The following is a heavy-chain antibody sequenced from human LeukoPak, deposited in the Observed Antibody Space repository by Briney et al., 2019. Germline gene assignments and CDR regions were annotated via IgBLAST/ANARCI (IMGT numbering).Heavy chain of an antibody. CDR3: TRSSGWYSIPGYFDY. D-gene: IGHD6-13*01. CDR1: GFTFGDYV. Sequence: GGSLRLSCTASGFTFGDYVMSWFRQAPGKGLEWVGFIRSKAYGGTTEYAASVKGRFTISRDDSKSIAYLQMNSLKTEDTAVYYCTRSSGWYSIPGYFDYWGQGTLVTVSS. CDR2: IRSKAYGGTT. V-gene: IGHV3-49*03. J-gene: IGHJ4*02.